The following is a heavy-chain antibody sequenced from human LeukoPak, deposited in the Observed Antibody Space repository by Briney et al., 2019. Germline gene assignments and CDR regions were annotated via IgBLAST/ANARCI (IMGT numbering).Heavy chain of an antibody. CDR2: ITWNRDNI. CDR3: AKDLSSAITSALVLDV. V-gene: IGHV3-9*01. CDR1: GFTFDDYA. D-gene: IGHD3-22*01. Sequence: LSGRSLRLSCAASGFTFDDYAMHWVRQAPGKGLEWVSGITWNRDNIGYGDSVKGRFTISRDNVKNVLYLQMTSLRPEDTALYYCAKDLSSAITSALVLDVWGQGTTVIVSS. J-gene: IGHJ6*02.